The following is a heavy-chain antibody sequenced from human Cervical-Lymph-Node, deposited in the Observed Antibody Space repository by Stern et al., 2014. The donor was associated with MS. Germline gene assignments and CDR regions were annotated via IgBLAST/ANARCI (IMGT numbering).Heavy chain of an antibody. CDR2: INHSGST. J-gene: IGHJ4*02. CDR1: GGSFSGYY. CDR3: ARGGLRYFDWFPAY. V-gene: IGHV4-34*01. D-gene: IGHD3-9*01. Sequence: QVQLQQWGAGLLKPSETLSLTCAVYGGSFSGYYWSWIRQPPGKGLEWIGEINHSGSTNYTPSLKSRVTISVDTSKNQFSLKLSSVTAADTAVYYCARGGLRYFDWFPAYWGQGTLVTVSS.